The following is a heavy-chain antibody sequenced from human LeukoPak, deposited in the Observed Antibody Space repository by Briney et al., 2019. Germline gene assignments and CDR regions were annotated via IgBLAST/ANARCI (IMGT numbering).Heavy chain of an antibody. CDR1: GFTFNSYS. V-gene: IGHV3-30-3*01. Sequence: HPGRSLRLSCAASGFTFNSYSMHWVRQAPGKGLEWVTAISDDETYKFYADSVKGRFTISRDKAKNSLYLQMNSLRAEDTAVYYCARVTLTGYYAFDYWGQGTLVTVSS. CDR3: ARVTLTGYYAFDY. J-gene: IGHJ4*02. D-gene: IGHD3-9*01. CDR2: ISDDETYK.